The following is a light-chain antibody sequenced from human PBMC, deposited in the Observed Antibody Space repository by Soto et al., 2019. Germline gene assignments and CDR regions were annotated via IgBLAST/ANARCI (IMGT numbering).Light chain of an antibody. Sequence: DIQMTQSPSTVSASVGDRVTITCRASQTISSWLAWYQQKPGKAPKLLIYKASSLESGVPSRFSGSGSGTEFTLTISSLQPDDFATYYCQHYNSYPVTFGQGTKVDIK. V-gene: IGKV1-5*03. CDR2: KAS. CDR1: QTISSW. CDR3: QHYNSYPVT. J-gene: IGKJ1*01.